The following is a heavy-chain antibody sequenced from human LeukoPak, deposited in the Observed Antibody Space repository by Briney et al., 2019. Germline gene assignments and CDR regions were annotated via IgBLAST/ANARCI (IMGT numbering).Heavy chain of an antibody. V-gene: IGHV3-23*01. J-gene: IGHJ4*02. CDR3: AKDGRGWYDYFDS. D-gene: IGHD6-19*01. CDR1: RFTFNNYG. CDR2: ISGSGDST. Sequence: HPGGSLRLSCAASRFTFNNYGVSWVRQAPGKGLEWVSTISGSGDSTYYADSVKGRFTISRDNSKNTLYLQMSSLRAEDTAVYYCAKDGRGWYDYFDSWGQGTLVTVSS.